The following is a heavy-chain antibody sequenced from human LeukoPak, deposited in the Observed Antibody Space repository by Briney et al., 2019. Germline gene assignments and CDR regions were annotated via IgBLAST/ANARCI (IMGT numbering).Heavy chain of an antibody. Sequence: GGSLRLSCAASGFTLSSYWMHWVRQAPGKGLVWVSVIYSGGSTYYADSVKGRFIISRDNSKNTLYLQMNSLRAEDTAVYYCARVDRYDFYFDYWGQGTLVTVSS. CDR1: GFTLSSYW. CDR3: ARVDRYDFYFDY. J-gene: IGHJ4*02. CDR2: IYSGGST. D-gene: IGHD5-12*01. V-gene: IGHV3-66*01.